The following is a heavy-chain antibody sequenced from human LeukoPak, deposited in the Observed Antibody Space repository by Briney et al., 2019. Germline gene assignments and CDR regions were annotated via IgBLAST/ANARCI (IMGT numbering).Heavy chain of an antibody. J-gene: IGHJ4*02. CDR3: ARVDMLTGYSSDY. D-gene: IGHD3-9*01. Sequence: PSETLSLTCAVYGGSFSGYYWSWIRQPPGKGLEWIGEINHSGSTNYNPSLKSRVTISVDTSKNQFSLKLSSVTAADTAVYYCARVDMLTGYSSDYWGQGTLVTVSS. V-gene: IGHV4-34*01. CDR1: GGSFSGYY. CDR2: INHSGST.